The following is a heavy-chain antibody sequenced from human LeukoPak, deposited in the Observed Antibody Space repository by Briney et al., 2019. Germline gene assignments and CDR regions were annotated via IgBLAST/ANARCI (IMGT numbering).Heavy chain of an antibody. CDR2: IYPGDSDT. CDR3: ARKAGDYYDSSGYQRAFDI. J-gene: IGHJ3*02. Sequence: GESLKISCKGSGYSFTSYWIGWVRQMPGKGLEWMGIIYPGDSDTRYSPSFQGQVTISADKSISTAYLQWSSLKASDTAMYYCARKAGDYYDSSGYQRAFDIWGQGTMVTVSS. CDR1: GYSFTSYW. V-gene: IGHV5-51*01. D-gene: IGHD3-22*01.